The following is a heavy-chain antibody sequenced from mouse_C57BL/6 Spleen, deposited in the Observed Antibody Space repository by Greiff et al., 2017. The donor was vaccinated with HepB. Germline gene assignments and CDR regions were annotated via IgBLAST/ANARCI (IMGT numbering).Heavy chain of an antibody. D-gene: IGHD1-1*01. CDR1: GYSFTDYN. CDR2: INPNYGTT. J-gene: IGHJ3*01. V-gene: IGHV1-39*01. Sequence: EVQVVESGPELVKPGASVKISCKASGYSFTDYNMNWVKQSNGKSLEWIGVINPNYGTTSYNQKFKGKATLTVDQSSSTAYMQLNSLTSEDSAVYYCARGDGSSYVKVWFAYWGQGTLVTVSA. CDR3: ARGDGSSYVKVWFAY.